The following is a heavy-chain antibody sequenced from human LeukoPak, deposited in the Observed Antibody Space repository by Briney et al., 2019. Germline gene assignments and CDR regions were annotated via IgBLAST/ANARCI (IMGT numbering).Heavy chain of an antibody. CDR1: GGSISGYY. Sequence: PSETLSLTCTVSGGSISGYYWSWIRQPAGKGLEWIGRIYGSGSTNYNPSLESRVTISADTSKNQFSLKLSSVTAADTAIYYCARSTYYYDNLDYWGQGILVTVSS. CDR2: IYGSGST. V-gene: IGHV4-4*07. J-gene: IGHJ4*02. CDR3: ARSTYYYDNLDY. D-gene: IGHD3-22*01.